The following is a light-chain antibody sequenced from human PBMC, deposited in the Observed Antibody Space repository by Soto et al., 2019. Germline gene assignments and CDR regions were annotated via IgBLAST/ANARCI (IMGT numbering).Light chain of an antibody. Sequence: QSVLTQPPSASGTPGQRVTISCSGSSSNIRSNTVNWYQHLPGTAPKLLIYSNNQRPSGVPDRFSGSKSGTSASLAISGLQSEDEADYFCAAEGVFGGGTKLTVL. CDR3: AAEGV. CDR2: SNN. V-gene: IGLV1-44*01. CDR1: SSNIRSNT. J-gene: IGLJ2*01.